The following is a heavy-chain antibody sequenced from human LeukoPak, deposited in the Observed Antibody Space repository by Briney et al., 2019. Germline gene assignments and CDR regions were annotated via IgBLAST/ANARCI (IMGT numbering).Heavy chain of an antibody. D-gene: IGHD5-24*01. CDR2: ISSGGST. CDR1: GFTVSSDY. CDR3: GRVGDGYNDNY. J-gene: IGHJ4*02. Sequence: PGGSLRLSCAASGFTVSSDYMGWVRQAPEKGLEWVSLISSGGSTYYADSLTGRFTISRDNSKNTLYLQMNSLRAEDTAVYYCGRVGDGYNDNYWGQGTLVTVSS. V-gene: IGHV3-66*01.